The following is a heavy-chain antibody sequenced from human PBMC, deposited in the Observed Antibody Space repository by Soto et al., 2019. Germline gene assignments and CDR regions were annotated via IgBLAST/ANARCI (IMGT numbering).Heavy chain of an antibody. CDR3: VRDSPIRSTYSGYDGIDY. D-gene: IGHD5-12*01. J-gene: IGHJ4*02. CDR2: IIPLVDIT. V-gene: IGHV1-69*08. Sequence: QVQLVQSGAEVKKPGSSVKVSCKASGGTFSNDIITWVRQAPGQGLEWMGRIIPLVDITNYAQKFQGRVTITADKSTSTAYMELNSLRSEDTAVYYCVRDSPIRSTYSGYDGIDYWGQGTLVTVSS. CDR1: GGTFSNDI.